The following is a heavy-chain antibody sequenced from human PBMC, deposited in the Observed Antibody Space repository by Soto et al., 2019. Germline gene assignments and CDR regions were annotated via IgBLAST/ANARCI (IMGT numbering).Heavy chain of an antibody. CDR1: GYIFTNHY. Sequence: QVQLVQSGAEVKKPGASVKVSCKASGYIFTNHYIHWVRQAPGQGLELMGIINPSGGSTNYLQKYQGRVTMTRDTSTSTVYMELSSLRSEDTAVYCCARTDYYDSSGFYYDYWGQGTLVTVSS. V-gene: IGHV1-46*01. CDR3: ARTDYYDSSGFYYDY. CDR2: INPSGGST. J-gene: IGHJ4*02. D-gene: IGHD3-22*01.